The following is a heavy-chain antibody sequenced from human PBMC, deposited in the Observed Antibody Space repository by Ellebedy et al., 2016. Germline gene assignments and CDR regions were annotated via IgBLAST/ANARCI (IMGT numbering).Heavy chain of an antibody. D-gene: IGHD4-17*01. Sequence: ASVKVSCKASGGTFSSYAISWVRQAPGQGLEWMGRIIPILGIANYAQKFQGRVTMTTDTSTSTAYMELRSLRSDDTAVYYCARDSPTVRGMDVWGQGTTVTVSS. CDR2: IIPILGIA. CDR3: ARDSPTVRGMDV. CDR1: GGTFSSYA. V-gene: IGHV1-69*04. J-gene: IGHJ6*02.